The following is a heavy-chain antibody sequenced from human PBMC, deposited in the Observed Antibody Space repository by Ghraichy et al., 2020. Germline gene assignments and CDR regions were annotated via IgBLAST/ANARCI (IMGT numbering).Heavy chain of an antibody. J-gene: IGHJ6*02. CDR2: MYYSGST. CDR1: GGSISSYY. D-gene: IGHD1-14*01. CDR3: ARATETSNYYYYYGIDV. V-gene: IGHV4-59*01. Sequence: SETLSLTCTVSGGSISSYYWSWIRQPPGKGLEWIGYMYYSGSTNYNPTLKSRVTISVDTSKNQFSLKLSSVTAADTAVYYCARATETSNYYYYYGIDVWGQGTTVTVSS.